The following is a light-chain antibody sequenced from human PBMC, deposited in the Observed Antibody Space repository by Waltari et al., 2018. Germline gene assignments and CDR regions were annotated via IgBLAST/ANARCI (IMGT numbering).Light chain of an antibody. J-gene: IGKJ1*01. Sequence: IQVTQSPSTLSASVGDRVTITCRATQSISNWLAWYQQKPGKAPKLLIHKASTLESGVPSRFSGSGSGTEFTLTISSLQPDDFATYFCQQYNNYTPRTFGQGTKVDIK. CDR1: QSISNW. CDR3: QQYNNYTPRT. CDR2: KAS. V-gene: IGKV1-5*01.